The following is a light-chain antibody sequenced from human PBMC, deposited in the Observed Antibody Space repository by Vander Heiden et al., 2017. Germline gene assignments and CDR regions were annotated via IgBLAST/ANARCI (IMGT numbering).Light chain of an antibody. CDR2: GAS. J-gene: IGKJ4*01. Sequence: EIVLTQSPGTLSLSPGERATLSCRASQSVSSSYLAWYQQKPGQAPRLLLYGASSRATGIPDRFSGSGSGTDFTLTISRLEPEAFAVYYCQQYGSSPLTFGGGTKVEIK. V-gene: IGKV3-20*01. CDR3: QQYGSSPLT. CDR1: QSVSSSY.